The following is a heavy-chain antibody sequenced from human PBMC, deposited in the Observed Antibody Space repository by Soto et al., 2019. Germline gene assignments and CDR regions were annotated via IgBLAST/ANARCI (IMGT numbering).Heavy chain of an antibody. CDR3: ARDPQIFDY. CDR1: GYTFTSYG. V-gene: IGHV1-18*04. Sequence: ASVKVSCKASGYTFTSYGISWVRQAPGQGLEWMGWISAHNGNTKYAQKFQGRVTLTTDTSTSTAYMELRSLRSDDTAVYYCARDPQIFDYWGRGTLVTVSS. J-gene: IGHJ4*02. CDR2: ISAHNGNT.